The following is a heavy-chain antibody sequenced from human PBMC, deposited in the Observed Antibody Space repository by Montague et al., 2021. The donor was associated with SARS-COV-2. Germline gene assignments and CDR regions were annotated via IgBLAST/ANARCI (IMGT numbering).Heavy chain of an antibody. D-gene: IGHD3-9*01. J-gene: IGHJ6*04. V-gene: IGHV4-59*01. Sequence: SETLSLTCTVSGGSISSYYWSWIRLPAGKGLEWIGIIYYSGSTYYNPSLKSRVTISVDTSKNQFPLKLSSVTAADTAVYYCARDSRTGFEWSVPDSGSYYYGMDVWGKGTTVTVSS. CDR1: GGSISSYY. CDR3: ARDSRTGFEWSVPDSGSYYYGMDV. CDR2: IYYSGST.